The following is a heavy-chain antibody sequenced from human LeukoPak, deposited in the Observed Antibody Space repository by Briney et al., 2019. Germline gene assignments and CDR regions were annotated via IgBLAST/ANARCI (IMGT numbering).Heavy chain of an antibody. CDR2: IYYTGST. CDR1: GGSISSGDFF. D-gene: IGHD2-2*01. V-gene: IGHV4-30-4*01. Sequence: SETLSLTCTVSGGSISSGDFFWSWIRQPPGKGLEWIGYIYYTGSTYYNPSLKSRVTISVDTSKNQFSLKLSSVTAADTAVYYCARSSTSLTYYYGMDVWGQGTTVTVSS. CDR3: ARSSTSLTYYYGMDV. J-gene: IGHJ6*02.